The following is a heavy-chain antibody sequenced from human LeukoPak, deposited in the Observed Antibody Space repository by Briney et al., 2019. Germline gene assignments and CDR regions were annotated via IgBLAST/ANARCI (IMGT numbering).Heavy chain of an antibody. CDR3: ARAGIRASHYFDY. J-gene: IGHJ4*02. V-gene: IGHV1-69*04. CDR2: IIPILGIA. D-gene: IGHD3-3*02. Sequence: ASVKVSCKASGGTFSSYAISWVRQAPGQGLEWMGRIIPILGIANYAQKLQGRVTITADKSTSTAYMELSSLRSEDTAVYYCARAGIRASHYFDYWGQGTLVTVSS. CDR1: GGTFSSYA.